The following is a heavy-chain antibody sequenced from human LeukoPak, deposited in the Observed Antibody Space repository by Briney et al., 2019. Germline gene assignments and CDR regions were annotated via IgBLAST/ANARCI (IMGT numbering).Heavy chain of an antibody. CDR2: ISSSGSTL. CDR3: AREERLRWTAY. Sequence: KPGGSLRLSCAASGFTFSDYYMTWIRQPPGKGLEWISYISSSGSTLDYADSVKGRFTISRDNAKNSLYLQMNSLRAEDTAVYYCAREERLRWTAYWGQGTLVTVSS. D-gene: IGHD4-23*01. CDR1: GFTFSDYY. V-gene: IGHV3-11*04. J-gene: IGHJ4*02.